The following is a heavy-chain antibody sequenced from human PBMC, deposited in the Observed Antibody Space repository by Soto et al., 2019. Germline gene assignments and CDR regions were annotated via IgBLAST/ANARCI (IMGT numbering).Heavy chain of an antibody. V-gene: IGHV5-51*01. J-gene: IGHJ6*02. Sequence: LGESLKISCKGSGYSFTSYWIGWVRQMPGKGLEWMGIIFPEDGETRYSPSFQGQVTISADKSTTTAYLKWSSLKASDTATYFCARQGFSKQYYYGMDIWGQGTAVTVSS. CDR2: IFPEDGET. CDR1: GYSFTSYW. D-gene: IGHD4-4*01. CDR3: ARQGFSKQYYYGMDI.